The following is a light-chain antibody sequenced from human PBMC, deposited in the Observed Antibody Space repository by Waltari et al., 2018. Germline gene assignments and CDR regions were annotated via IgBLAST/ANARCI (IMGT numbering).Light chain of an antibody. CDR1: NIGSKS. V-gene: IGLV3-21*02. Sequence: SYVLTQPPSVSVAPGQTARITCGGNNIGSKSVHWYQQRSGQAPLLVVYDDSARPSGIPERVSGSNSGNTATLTINSVEAGDEADYYCQVWDTASDEYVFGPGTKVTVL. J-gene: IGLJ1*01. CDR2: DDS. CDR3: QVWDTASDEYV.